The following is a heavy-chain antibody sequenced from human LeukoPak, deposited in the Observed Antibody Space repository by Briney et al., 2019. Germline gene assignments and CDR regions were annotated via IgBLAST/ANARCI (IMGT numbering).Heavy chain of an antibody. V-gene: IGHV1-2*02. CDR2: INPNSGGT. CDR1: GYTFTGYY. Sequence: ASVKVSCKASGYTFTGYYMHWVRQAPGLGLEWMGWINPNSGGTNYAQKFQGRVTMTRDTSISTAYMELSRLRSDDTAVYYCARGSGYSSSWCDYWGQGTLVTVSS. J-gene: IGHJ4*02. CDR3: ARGSGYSSSWCDY. D-gene: IGHD6-13*01.